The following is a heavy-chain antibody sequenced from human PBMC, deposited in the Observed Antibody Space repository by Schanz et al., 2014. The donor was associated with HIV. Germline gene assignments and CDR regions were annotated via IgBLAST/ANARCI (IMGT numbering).Heavy chain of an antibody. CDR2: IIPVSGTA. V-gene: IGHV1-69*06. CDR3: ARAAFSSEYYYGMDV. D-gene: IGHD3-3*02. CDR1: GGTFSSYA. J-gene: IGHJ6*02. Sequence: QVHLVQSGTEVKKPGSSVKVSCKASGGTFSSYAISWVRQAPGQGLEWMGGIIPVSGTASYAQMFQGRVKIIADKSTSTAYMELSSLRSEDTAVYFCARAAFSSEYYYGMDVWGQGTTVTVSS.